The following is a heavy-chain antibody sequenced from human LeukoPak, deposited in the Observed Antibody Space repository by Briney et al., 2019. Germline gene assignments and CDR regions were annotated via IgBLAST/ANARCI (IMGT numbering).Heavy chain of an antibody. V-gene: IGHV3-21*01. CDR1: GFTFSSYS. J-gene: IGHJ4*02. D-gene: IGHD6-6*01. CDR3: ARGVTSSSSSTTGDY. Sequence: SGGSLRLSCAASGFTFSSYSMNWVRQAPGKGLEWVSSISSSSSYIYYADSVKGRFTISRDNAKNSLYLQMSSLRAEDTAVYYCARGVTSSSSSTTGDYWGQGTLVTVSS. CDR2: ISSSSSYI.